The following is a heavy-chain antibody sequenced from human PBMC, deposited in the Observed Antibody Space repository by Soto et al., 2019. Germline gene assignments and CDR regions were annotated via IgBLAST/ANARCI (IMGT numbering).Heavy chain of an antibody. Sequence: SETLSLTCTVSGGSVSSGSYYWSWIRQPPGKGLEWIGYIYYSGSTNYSPSLKSRVTISVDTSKNQFSLKLSSVTAADTAVYYCARTWGGDFDYWGQGTLVTVSS. CDR1: GGSVSSGSYY. J-gene: IGHJ4*02. CDR3: ARTWGGDFDY. D-gene: IGHD2-21*01. CDR2: IYYSGST. V-gene: IGHV4-61*01.